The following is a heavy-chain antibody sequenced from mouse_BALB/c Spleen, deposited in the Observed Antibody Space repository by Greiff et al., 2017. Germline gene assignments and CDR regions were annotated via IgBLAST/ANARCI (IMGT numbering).Heavy chain of an antibody. CDR2: ISSGSSTI. D-gene: IGHD1-1*01. CDR1: GFTFSSFG. J-gene: IGHJ3*01. V-gene: IGHV5-17*02. CDR3: ARHGSSPFAY. Sequence: DVMLVESGGGLVQPGGSRKLSCAASGFTFSSFGMHWVRQAPEKGLEWVAYISSGSSTIYYADTVKGRFTISRDNPKNTLFLQMTSLRSEDTAMYYCARHGSSPFAYWGQGTLVTVSA.